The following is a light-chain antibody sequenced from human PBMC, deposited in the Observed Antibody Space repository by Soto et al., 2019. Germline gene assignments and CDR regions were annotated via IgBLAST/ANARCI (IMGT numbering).Light chain of an antibody. V-gene: IGKV3-15*01. J-gene: IGKJ4*01. CDR2: GAS. CDR1: QSVSSSY. CDR3: QQYNNWPLT. Sequence: EIVLTQSPGTLSLSPGERATLSCRASQSVSSSYLAWYQQKPGQAPRLLIYGASTRATGIPARFSGSGSGTEFTLTISSLQSEDFAVYFCQQYNNWPLTFGGGT.